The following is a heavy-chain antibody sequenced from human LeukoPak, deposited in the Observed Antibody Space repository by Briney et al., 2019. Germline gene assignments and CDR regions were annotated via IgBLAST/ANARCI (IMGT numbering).Heavy chain of an antibody. CDR1: GGSIIGPS. CDR3: ARDYWGSIDY. D-gene: IGHD7-27*01. Sequence: SETLSLTCTVSGGSIIGPSWTWVRQPPGKGLDWIGYISDSGSPNYNPSLKSRVTMSVDTSKNQFSLKLSSVTAADTAVYYCARDYWGSIDYWGQGTLVTVSS. V-gene: IGHV4-59*11. J-gene: IGHJ4*02. CDR2: ISDSGSP.